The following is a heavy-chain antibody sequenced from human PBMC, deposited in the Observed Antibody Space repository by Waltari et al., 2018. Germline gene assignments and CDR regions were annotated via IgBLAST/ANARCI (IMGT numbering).Heavy chain of an antibody. D-gene: IGHD3-10*01. J-gene: IGHJ4*02. CDR2: ISSRGSAT. Sequence: EVQMLESGGGLVEPGGSLRLSCTTSGFTFTQYTMSWVRQTPTRGWEGVSYISSRGSATHYADSVRGRFTISRDSAKGSVYLQMNNLRADDAAMYYCARGRYGAGSYSDYDYWGQGTLVTVSS. V-gene: IGHV3-48*01. CDR1: GFTFTQYT. CDR3: ARGRYGAGSYSDYDY.